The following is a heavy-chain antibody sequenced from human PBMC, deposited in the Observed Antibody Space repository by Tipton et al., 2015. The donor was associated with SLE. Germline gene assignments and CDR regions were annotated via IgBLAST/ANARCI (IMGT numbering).Heavy chain of an antibody. D-gene: IGHD5-12*01. J-gene: IGHJ4*02. CDR2: INHSGST. Sequence: LRLSCAVYGGSFSGYYWSWIRQPPGKGLEWIGEINHSGSTNYNPSLKSRVTISVDTSKNQFSLKLTYVTAADTAVYYCARKGVATMRYWGQGTLVTVSS. V-gene: IGHV4-34*01. CDR1: GGSFSGYY. CDR3: ARKGVATMRY.